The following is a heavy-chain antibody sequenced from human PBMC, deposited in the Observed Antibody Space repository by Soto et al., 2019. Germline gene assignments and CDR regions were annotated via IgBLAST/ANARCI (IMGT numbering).Heavy chain of an antibody. J-gene: IGHJ4*02. CDR2: IWYDGSNK. V-gene: IGHV3-33*01. CDR1: GFTFSSYG. Sequence: GGSLRLSCAASGFTFSSYGMHWVRQAPGKGLEWVAVIWYDGSNKYYADSVKGRFTISRDNSKNTLYLQMNSLRAEDTAVYYCARDVQQLVLLDYWGQGPLVTVSS. CDR3: ARDVQQLVLLDY. D-gene: IGHD6-13*01.